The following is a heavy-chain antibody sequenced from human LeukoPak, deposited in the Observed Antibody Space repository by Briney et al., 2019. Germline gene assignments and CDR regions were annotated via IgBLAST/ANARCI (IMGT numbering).Heavy chain of an antibody. CDR3: ATSNSGSYYPFDY. CDR2: IKQDGSEK. Sequence: GGSLRLSCAASGFTFSSYWMSWVRQAPGKGLEWVANIKQDGSEKYYVDSVKGRSTISRDNAKNSLYLQMNSLRAEDTAVYYCATSNSGSYYPFDYWGQGTLVTVSS. V-gene: IGHV3-7*01. D-gene: IGHD1-26*01. J-gene: IGHJ4*02. CDR1: GFTFSSYW.